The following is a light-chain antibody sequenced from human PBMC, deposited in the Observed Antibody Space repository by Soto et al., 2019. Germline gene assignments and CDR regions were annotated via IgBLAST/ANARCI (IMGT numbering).Light chain of an antibody. J-gene: IGKJ5*01. V-gene: IGKV3-11*01. CDR1: QSFRGL. CDR2: DAY. CDR3: QQRHMWPIT. Sequence: EVVLTQSPVTVSLSPGEGATLSCRASQSFRGLLAWYQQKPGQAPRLLIYDAYNRATGIPPRFSGSGSGTDFTLTISSLEPEDSAVYYCQQRHMWPITFGQGTRLEI.